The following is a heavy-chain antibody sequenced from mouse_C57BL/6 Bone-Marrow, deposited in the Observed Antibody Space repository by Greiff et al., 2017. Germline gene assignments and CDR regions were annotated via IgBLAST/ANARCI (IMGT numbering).Heavy chain of an antibody. CDR2: ISNGGGST. CDR3: ARQTTIVPYRAMDY. Sequence: EVQGVESGGGLVQPGGSLKLSCAASGFTFSDYYMYWVRQTPEKRLEWVAYISNGGGSTYYPDTVKGRFTISRDNAKNTLYLQMSRLKSEDTAMYYCARQTTIVPYRAMDYWSQGTSVTVSS. D-gene: IGHD2-12*01. V-gene: IGHV5-12*01. CDR1: GFTFSDYY. J-gene: IGHJ4*01.